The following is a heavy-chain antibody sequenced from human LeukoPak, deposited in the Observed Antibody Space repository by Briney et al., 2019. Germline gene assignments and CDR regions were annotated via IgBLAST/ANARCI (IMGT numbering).Heavy chain of an antibody. Sequence: GGSLRLSCAASGFSFSSYGMHWVRQAPGKGLEWVAFKQNDGSTTFYAESVKGRFTISRDNSKNTLFLQMNSLRTDDTAVYYCGREQSAYYVHAFDPWGQGTLVAVSS. D-gene: IGHD3-3*01. CDR1: GFSFSSYG. V-gene: IGHV3-30*02. CDR2: KQNDGSTT. J-gene: IGHJ5*02. CDR3: GREQSAYYVHAFDP.